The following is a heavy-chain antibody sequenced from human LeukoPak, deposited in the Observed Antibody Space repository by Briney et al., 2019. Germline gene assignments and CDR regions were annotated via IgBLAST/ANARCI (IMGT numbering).Heavy chain of an antibody. CDR2: FDPEDGET. V-gene: IGHV1-24*01. Sequence: GASVKVSCKVSGYTLTELSMHWVRQAPGKGLEWMGGFDPEDGETTYAQKFQGRVTMTEDTSTDTAYMELSSLRSEDTAVYYCAMRADSSGYYPFSFDYWGQGTMVTVSS. CDR3: AMRADSSGYYPFSFDY. CDR1: GYTLTELS. D-gene: IGHD3-22*01. J-gene: IGHJ4*03.